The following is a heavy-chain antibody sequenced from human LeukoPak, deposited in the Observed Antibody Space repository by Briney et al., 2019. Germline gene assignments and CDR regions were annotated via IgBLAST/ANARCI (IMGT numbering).Heavy chain of an antibody. CDR2: IVVGSGNT. V-gene: IGHV1-58*01. Sequence: SVKVSCKASGFTFTSSAVQWVRQARGQRLEWIGWIVVGSGNTNYAQKFQERVTITRDMSTSTAYMELSSLRSEDTAVYYCAALCVGLLTGYYPYYYYGMDVWGHGTTVTVSS. CDR1: GFTFTSSA. CDR3: AALCVGLLTGYYPYYYYGMDV. D-gene: IGHD3-9*01. J-gene: IGHJ6*02.